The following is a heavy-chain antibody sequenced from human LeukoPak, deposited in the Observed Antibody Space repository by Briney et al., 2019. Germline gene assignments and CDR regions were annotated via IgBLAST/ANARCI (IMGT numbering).Heavy chain of an antibody. CDR1: GGSISSGSYY. J-gene: IGHJ4*02. D-gene: IGHD3-3*01. CDR2: IYTSGST. Sequence: PSQTLSLTCTVSGGSISSGSYYWSWIRQPAGMGLEWIGRIYTSGSTNYNPSLKSRVTISVDTSKNQFSLKLSSVTAADTAVYYCARDQGWYYDFWSGYTSYYFDYWGQGTLVTVSS. V-gene: IGHV4-61*02. CDR3: ARDQGWYYDFWSGYTSYYFDY.